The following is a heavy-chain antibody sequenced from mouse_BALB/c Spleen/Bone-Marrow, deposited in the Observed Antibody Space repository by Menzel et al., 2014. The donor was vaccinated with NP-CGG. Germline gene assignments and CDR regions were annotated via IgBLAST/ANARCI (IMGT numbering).Heavy chain of an antibody. J-gene: IGHJ4*01. CDR3: ARDGDYDEGYAMDY. V-gene: IGHV1-54*01. D-gene: IGHD2-4*01. CDR1: GYAFTNYL. CDR2: INPGSGGT. Sequence: QVQVVESGAELVRPGTSVKVSCKASGYAFTNYLIEWVKQRPGQGLEWIGVINPGSGGTNYNEKFKGKATLTADKSSSTAYMQLSSLTSDDSAVYFCARDGDYDEGYAMDYWGQGTSVTVSS.